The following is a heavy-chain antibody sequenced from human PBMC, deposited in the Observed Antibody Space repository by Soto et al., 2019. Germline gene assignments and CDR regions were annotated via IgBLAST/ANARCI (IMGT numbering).Heavy chain of an antibody. CDR2: ISAYNGNT. Sequence: ASVKVSCKASGYTFTSYGISWVRQAPGQGLEWMGWISAYNGNTNYAQKLQGRVTMTTDTSTSTAYMELRSLRSDDTAVYYCARSRFCSGGSCYFWFDPWGQGTLVTVSS. CDR3: ARSRFCSGGSCYFWFDP. J-gene: IGHJ5*02. V-gene: IGHV1-18*01. D-gene: IGHD2-15*01. CDR1: GYTFTSYG.